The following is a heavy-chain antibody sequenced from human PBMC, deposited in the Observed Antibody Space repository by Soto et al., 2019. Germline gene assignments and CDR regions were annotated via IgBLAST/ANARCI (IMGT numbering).Heavy chain of an antibody. CDR1: GVSISSSSYY. Sequence: SETLSLTCTVSGVSISSSSYYWGWIRQPPGKGLEWIENIYYSGSTYYNPSLKSRVTISVDTSKNQFSLKLSSVTAADTAVYYCARHVNPWAQGAFDIWGQGTMVT. V-gene: IGHV4-39*01. D-gene: IGHD7-27*01. CDR3: ARHVNPWAQGAFDI. J-gene: IGHJ3*02. CDR2: IYYSGST.